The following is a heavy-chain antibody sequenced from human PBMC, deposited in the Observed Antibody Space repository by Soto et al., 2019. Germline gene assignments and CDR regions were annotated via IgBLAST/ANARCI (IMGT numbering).Heavy chain of an antibody. CDR3: ARGSYASNVFIMDV. Sequence: QVQLVQSGAEVKKPGASVKVSCKASGYTFTTYFLHWVRQAPGQGFEWMGRINPTGGDTTYAQNFQGRVTVTRDTSTSTAYIEVGSLTSKDTAVYYCARGSYASNVFIMDVWGQGTTVTVSS. V-gene: IGHV1-46*01. D-gene: IGHD2-2*01. CDR2: INPTGGDT. CDR1: GYTFTTYF. J-gene: IGHJ6*02.